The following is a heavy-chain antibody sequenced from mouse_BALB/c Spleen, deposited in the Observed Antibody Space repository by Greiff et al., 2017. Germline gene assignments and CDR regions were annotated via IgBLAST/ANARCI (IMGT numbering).Heavy chain of an antibody. CDR3: ARDRTGTGFAY. V-gene: IGHV1S56*01. D-gene: IGHD4-1*01. Sequence: QVQLQQSGPELVKPGASVRISCKASGYTFTSYYIHWVKQRPGQGLEWIGWIYPGNVNTKYNEKFKGKTTLTADKSSSTAYMLLSSLTSEDSAIYFCARDRTGTGFAYWGQGTLVTVSA. CDR1: GYTFTSYY. CDR2: IYPGNVNT. J-gene: IGHJ3*01.